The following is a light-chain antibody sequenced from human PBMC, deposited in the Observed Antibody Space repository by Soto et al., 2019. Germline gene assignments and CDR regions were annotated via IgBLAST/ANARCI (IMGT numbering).Light chain of an antibody. J-gene: IGLJ2*01. CDR1: SSDVGVYNY. CDR2: EVS. CDR3: SSYAGSNNLI. Sequence: QSALTQPPSASGSPGQSVTISCTGTSSDVGVYNYVSWYQQHPGKAPKLMIYEVSKRPSGVPDRFSGSKSGNTASLTVSGLQAEVEADYYCSSYAGSNNLIFGGGTKLTVL. V-gene: IGLV2-8*01.